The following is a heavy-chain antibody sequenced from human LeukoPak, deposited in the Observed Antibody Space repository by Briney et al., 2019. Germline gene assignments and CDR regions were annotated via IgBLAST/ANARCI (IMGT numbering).Heavy chain of an antibody. Sequence: GGSLRLSCAASGFTFSSYWMSWVRQAPGKGLEWVSYISSSSGTIYYADSVKGRFTVSRDNAKNSLYLQMNSLRAEDTAVYYCARVRGEGFRNYYFDYWGQGTLVTVSS. CDR1: GFTFSSYW. D-gene: IGHD1-7*01. V-gene: IGHV3-48*01. CDR3: ARVRGEGFRNYYFDY. J-gene: IGHJ4*02. CDR2: ISSSSGTI.